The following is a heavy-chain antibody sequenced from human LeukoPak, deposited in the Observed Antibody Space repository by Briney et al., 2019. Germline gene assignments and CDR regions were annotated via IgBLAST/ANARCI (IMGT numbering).Heavy chain of an antibody. CDR1: GFTFDDYS. CDR3: VRDNPRCCGVVPANIDDL. CDR2: ISWNGDSL. D-gene: IGHD2-21*02. J-gene: IGHJ5*02. Sequence: GRSLRLSCAASGFTFDDYSLHWVRQVPGKGLEWVSSISWNGDSLGYADSVRGRFTISRDNARNSLYLQMNSLRADDTAMYYCVRDNPRCCGVVPANIDDLWGQGTLVTASS. V-gene: IGHV3-9*01.